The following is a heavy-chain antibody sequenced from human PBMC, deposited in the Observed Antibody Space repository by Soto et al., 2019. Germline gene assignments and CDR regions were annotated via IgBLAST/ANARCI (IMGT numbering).Heavy chain of an antibody. V-gene: IGHV1-69*06. CDR3: ARGRYQLLNSWFDP. CDR2: IIPIFGTA. CDR1: GVTFSSCA. Sequence: ASFKSSVKASGVTFSSCAISWVRQAPGQVLEWMGGIIPIFGTANYAQKFQCRVTITADKSTSTAYMELSSLRSEETAVYYCARGRYQLLNSWFDPWGQGTMVTVSS. J-gene: IGHJ5*02. D-gene: IGHD2-2*01.